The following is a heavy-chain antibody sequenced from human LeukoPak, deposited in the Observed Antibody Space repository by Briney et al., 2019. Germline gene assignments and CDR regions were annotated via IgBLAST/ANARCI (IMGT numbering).Heavy chain of an antibody. CDR1: GFTFTTYA. Sequence: GGSLRLSCVASGFTFTTYAMSWVRQAPGKGREWVSTISGSTGKTYYADSVKGRFTISRDNSQNTLYLQMNSLRAEDSAVYYCAKDLYYDSSGYPTYYYYGMDVWGQGTTGTVSS. CDR2: ISGSTGKT. J-gene: IGHJ6*02. V-gene: IGHV3-23*01. D-gene: IGHD3-22*01. CDR3: AKDLYYDSSGYPTYYYYGMDV.